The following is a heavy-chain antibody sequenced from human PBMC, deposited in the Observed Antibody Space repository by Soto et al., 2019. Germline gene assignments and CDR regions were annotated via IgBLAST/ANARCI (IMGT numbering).Heavy chain of an antibody. D-gene: IGHD6-13*01. V-gene: IGHV4-39*01. Sequence: PSETLSLTCTVSGGSISSSSYYWGWIRQPPGKGLEWIGSIYYSGSTYYNPSLKSRVTISVDTSKNQFSLKLSSVTAADTAVYYCARGIAAAGNEYFQHWGQGTLVTVSS. CDR3: ARGIAAAGNEYFQH. CDR1: GGSISSSSYY. J-gene: IGHJ1*01. CDR2: IYYSGST.